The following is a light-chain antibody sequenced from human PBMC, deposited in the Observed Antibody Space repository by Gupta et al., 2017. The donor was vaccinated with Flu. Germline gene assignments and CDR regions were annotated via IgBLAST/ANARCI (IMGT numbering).Light chain of an antibody. CDR1: QSLLHSDGMTY. J-gene: IGKJ1*01. Sequence: DIVMTQTPLSLSVTPGQPASISCRSSQSLLHSDGMTYFYWYVQKPGHPPQLLIYEVSKRFSGAKVGFSGGGEEKDFTQKSSRGEEEAGGFYYDTQSLPLGPFGQGTKVEIK. CDR3: TQSLPLGP. V-gene: IGKV2D-29*01. CDR2: EVS.